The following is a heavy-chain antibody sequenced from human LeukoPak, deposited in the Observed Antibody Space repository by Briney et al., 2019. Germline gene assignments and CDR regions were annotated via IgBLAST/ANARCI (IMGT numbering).Heavy chain of an antibody. CDR2: IYYSGSS. CDR3: ASVVPAASLDY. J-gene: IGHJ4*02. D-gene: IGHD2-2*01. V-gene: IGHV4-39*01. Sequence: SETLSLTCTVSGGSISSSSYYWGWIRQPPGKGLVWNGRIYYSGSSYYNPSLKSRVTISVDTAKNQFSLKLSSVTAADTAVFYCASVVPAASLDYWGQGTLVTVSS. CDR1: GGSISSSSYY.